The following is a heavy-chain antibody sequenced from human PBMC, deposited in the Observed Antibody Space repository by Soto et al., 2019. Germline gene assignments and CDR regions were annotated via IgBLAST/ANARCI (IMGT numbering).Heavy chain of an antibody. CDR2: ITASGGRT. CDR1: GFTFSSYA. D-gene: IGHD4-17*01. Sequence: GGSLRLSCTASGFTFSSYAMTWVRQAPGRGLEGVSGITASGGRTYYADSVKGRFTISRDNSKSTLYLQMNSLRAEDRAVYYCAKDTGYADYGWWVDSWGQGTLVTVSS. CDR3: AKDTGYADYGWWVDS. V-gene: IGHV3-23*01. J-gene: IGHJ5*01.